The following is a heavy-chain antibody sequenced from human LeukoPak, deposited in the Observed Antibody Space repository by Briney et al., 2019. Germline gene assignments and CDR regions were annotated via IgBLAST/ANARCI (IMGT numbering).Heavy chain of an antibody. V-gene: IGHV3-48*03. J-gene: IGHJ4*02. CDR3: ARLTTMTTTGGPFDY. CDR1: GFTFSSYE. CDR2: ITSSGNTI. D-gene: IGHD4-17*01. Sequence: GGSLRLSCAASGFTFSSYEMNWVRQAPGKGLECVSYITSSGNTIYYADSVKGRFTISRDNAKNSLYLQMNSLRAEDTAVYYCARLTTMTTTGGPFDYWGQGTLVTVSS.